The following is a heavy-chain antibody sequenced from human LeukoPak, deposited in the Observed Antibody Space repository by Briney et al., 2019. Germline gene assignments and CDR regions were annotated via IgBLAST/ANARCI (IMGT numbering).Heavy chain of an antibody. J-gene: IGHJ5*02. CDR2: IYYSGST. V-gene: IGHV4-59*06. CDR3: ARGDGWSDP. CDR1: GGSISSYC. Sequence: SETLSLTCTVSGGSISSYCWSWIRQHPGKGLEWIGYIYYSGSTYYNPSLKSRVTISVDTSKNQFSLKLTSVTAADTAVYYCARGDGWSDPWGQGTLVTVSS. D-gene: IGHD5-24*01.